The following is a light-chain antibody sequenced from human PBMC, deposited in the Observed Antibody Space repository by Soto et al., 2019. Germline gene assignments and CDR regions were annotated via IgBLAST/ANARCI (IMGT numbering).Light chain of an antibody. CDR3: QSYDSSLSGYV. CDR1: SANIGAGFD. V-gene: IGLV1-40*01. Sequence: QSVLTQPPSVSGAPGQRVTISCTGSSANIGAGFDVHWYQQLPGTAPKVFIYGNSNRPSGVPDRFSGSKSGTSASLAITGLQAEDEADYHCQSYDSSLSGYVFGTGTKVTVL. J-gene: IGLJ1*01. CDR2: GNS.